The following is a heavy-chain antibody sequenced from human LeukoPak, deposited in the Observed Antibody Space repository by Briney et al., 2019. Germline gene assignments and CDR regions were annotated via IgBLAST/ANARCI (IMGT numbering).Heavy chain of an antibody. J-gene: IGHJ5*02. Sequence: GESLKISCKGSGYSFTSYWIGWVRKMLGKGLEWMGIIYPADSDPSYSPSFQGQVTSSADKTISTAYLQWSSLKASDTAMDYGARQGPYDFWSGYSFDWFDPWGQGTLVTVSS. CDR3: ARQGPYDFWSGYSFDWFDP. CDR1: GYSFTSYW. V-gene: IGHV5-51*01. D-gene: IGHD3-3*01. CDR2: IYPADSDP.